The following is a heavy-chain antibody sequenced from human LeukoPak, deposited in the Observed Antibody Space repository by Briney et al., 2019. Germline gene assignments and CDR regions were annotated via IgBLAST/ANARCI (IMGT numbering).Heavy chain of an antibody. CDR2: INPSGGST. CDR3: ARGVGSGSYYVAYYYMDV. J-gene: IGHJ6*03. V-gene: IGHV1-46*01. CDR1: GYTFTSYY. Sequence: ASVKVSCKASGYTFTSYYMHWVRQAPGQGLEWMGIINPSGGSTSYAQKFQGRVTMTRDMSTSTVYMELSSLRSEDTAVYYCARGVGSGSYYVAYYYMDVWGKGTTVTVSS. D-gene: IGHD3-10*01.